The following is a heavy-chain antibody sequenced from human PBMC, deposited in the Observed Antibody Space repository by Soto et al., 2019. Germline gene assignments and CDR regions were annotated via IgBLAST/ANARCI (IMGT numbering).Heavy chain of an antibody. CDR3: ARGRYGDY. Sequence: QVHLVQSGAEVKKPGATVKVSCKASGYTFTSYGITWVRQAPGQGLEWMGWISAHNGNTDYAQKLQGRVIVTRDTSTSTAYMELRSLRSDDTAVYYCARGRYGDYWGQGALVTVSS. CDR1: GYTFTSYG. CDR2: ISAHNGNT. V-gene: IGHV1-18*01. D-gene: IGHD1-1*01. J-gene: IGHJ4*02.